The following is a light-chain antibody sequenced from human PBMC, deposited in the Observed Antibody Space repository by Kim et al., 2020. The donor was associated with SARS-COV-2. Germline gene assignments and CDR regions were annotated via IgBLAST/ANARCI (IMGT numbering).Light chain of an antibody. CDR1: QGISSW. J-gene: IGKJ1*01. V-gene: IGKV1-5*03. Sequence: DIQMTQSPSTLSASVGDRVTITCRASQGISSWLAWYQQKPGKAPKLLIYKASSLESGVPSRFSGSGYGTEFTLTISSLQPDDVATYSCQQYNSFLRTFGQGTKVDIK. CDR3: QQYNSFLRT. CDR2: KAS.